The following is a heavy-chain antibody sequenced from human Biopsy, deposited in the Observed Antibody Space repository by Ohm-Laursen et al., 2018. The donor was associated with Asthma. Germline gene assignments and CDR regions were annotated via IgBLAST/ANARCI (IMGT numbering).Heavy chain of an antibody. V-gene: IGHV1-69*13. J-gene: IGHJ4*02. CDR2: INSVFGTT. D-gene: IGHD3-16*01. Sequence: ASVKVSCKSLGGTFNTYVIGWVRQAPGQGLEWMGGINSVFGTTTYPQKFQDRVTITADDSTSTVYMELSSLRSEDTAVYYCSRRSSSFIIITCYSFDFWGQGTLVTVSS. CDR1: GGTFNTYV. CDR3: SRRSSSFIIITCYSFDF.